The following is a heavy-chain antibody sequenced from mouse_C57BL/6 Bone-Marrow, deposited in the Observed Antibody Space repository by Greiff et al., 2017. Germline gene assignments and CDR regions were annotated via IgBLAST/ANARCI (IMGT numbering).Heavy chain of an antibody. Sequence: QVQLKQSGAELVRPGPSVKMSCKASGYTFTNYWIGWAKQRPGHGLEWIGDIYPGSGYTNYKEKFKGKATLTADKSSSTAYMQFSSLTSEDAAVYYCARLGTGTYAMYYWGQGTSVTVSS. D-gene: IGHD4-1*01. CDR3: ARLGTGTYAMYY. CDR2: IYPGSGYT. J-gene: IGHJ4*01. CDR1: GYTFTNYW. V-gene: IGHV1-63*01.